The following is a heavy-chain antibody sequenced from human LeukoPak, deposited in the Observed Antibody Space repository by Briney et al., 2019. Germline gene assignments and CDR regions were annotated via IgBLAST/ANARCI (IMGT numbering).Heavy chain of an antibody. J-gene: IGHJ4*02. Sequence: GGSLRLSCAASGFTFSSYGMHWVRQAPGKGLEWVAVISYDGSNKYYADSVKGRFTISRDNSKNTLYLQMNSLRADDTAVYYCARDLSPSTLDYYDSSGYYLWSQGTLVTVSS. V-gene: IGHV3-30*03. CDR3: ARDLSPSTLDYYDSSGYYL. CDR1: GFTFSSYG. D-gene: IGHD3-22*01. CDR2: ISYDGSNK.